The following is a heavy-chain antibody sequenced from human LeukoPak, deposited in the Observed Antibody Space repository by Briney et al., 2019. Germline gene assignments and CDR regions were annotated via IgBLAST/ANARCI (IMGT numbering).Heavy chain of an antibody. CDR1: GFTFSSYS. CDR2: ISSSSSYI. D-gene: IGHD6-13*01. Sequence: GGSLRLSCAASGFTFSSYSVNWVRQAPGKGLEWVSSISSSSSYIYYADSVKGRFTISRDNAKNSLYLQMNSLRAEDTAVYYCARTIAAAGPVPWGQGTLVTVSS. J-gene: IGHJ5*02. V-gene: IGHV3-21*01. CDR3: ARTIAAAGPVP.